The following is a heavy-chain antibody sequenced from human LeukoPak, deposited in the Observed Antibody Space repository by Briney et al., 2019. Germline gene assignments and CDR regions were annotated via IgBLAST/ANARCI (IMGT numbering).Heavy chain of an antibody. CDR3: VKRDYSLAHFDF. Sequence: GGSLRLSCVGSGFTFSSHAMGWARQAPGKGLEWVSTIGTSGSKTYYADSVRGRFTISRDNSKNTLYLQMNSLRAEDTAVYYCVKRDYSLAHFDFWGQGTLATVSS. D-gene: IGHD4-11*01. V-gene: IGHV3-23*01. CDR1: GFTFSSHA. J-gene: IGHJ4*02. CDR2: IGTSGSKT.